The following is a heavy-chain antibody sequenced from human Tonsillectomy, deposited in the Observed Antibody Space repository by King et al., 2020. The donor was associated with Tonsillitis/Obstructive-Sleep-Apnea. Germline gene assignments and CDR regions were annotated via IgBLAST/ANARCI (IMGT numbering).Heavy chain of an antibody. CDR2: IYWDDDK. J-gene: IGHJ4*02. D-gene: IGHD3-16*01. CDR1: GFSLSTSGVG. V-gene: IGHV2-5*02. CDR3: AHSARIANLGAEFDY. Sequence: TLKESGPTLVKPTETLTLTCTFSGFSLSTSGVGVGWIRQPPGKALEWLAPIYWDDDKRYSPSLKRRLTITKDTSKKQVVLRMTNMDPLDTATYYCAHSARIANLGAEFDYWGQGILVTVSS.